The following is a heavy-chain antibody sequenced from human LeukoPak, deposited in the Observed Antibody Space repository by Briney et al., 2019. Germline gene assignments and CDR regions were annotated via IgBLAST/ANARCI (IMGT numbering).Heavy chain of an antibody. CDR2: IRSKANSYAA. Sequence: GGSLKLSCAASGFTFSGSAMHWVRQASGKGLEWVGRIRSKANSYAAAYAASVKGRFTISRDDSKNTAYLQMNSLKTEDTAVYYCTRHGYSGYDVDYWGQGTLVTVSS. CDR1: GFTFSGSA. J-gene: IGHJ4*02. D-gene: IGHD5-12*01. CDR3: TRHGYSGYDVDY. V-gene: IGHV3-73*01.